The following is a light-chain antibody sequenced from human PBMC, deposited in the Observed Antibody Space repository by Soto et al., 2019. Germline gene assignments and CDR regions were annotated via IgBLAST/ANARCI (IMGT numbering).Light chain of an antibody. CDR2: AAS. V-gene: IGKV1-9*01. CDR1: QAISNY. CDR3: QQLNSYPIT. J-gene: IGKJ5*01. Sequence: IHLTQSPSFLSASAGDRVTITCRASQAISNYLAWYQQKPGTAPKLLIYAASTLQSGVPSRFSGSGSGTEFTLTISSRQPEDFATYYCQQLNSYPITFGQGTRLEIK.